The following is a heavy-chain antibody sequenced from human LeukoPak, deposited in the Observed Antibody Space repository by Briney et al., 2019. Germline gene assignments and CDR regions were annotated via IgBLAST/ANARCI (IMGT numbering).Heavy chain of an antibody. CDR2: ISSNGGST. CDR1: GFTFSSYA. J-gene: IGHJ6*03. Sequence: GGSLRLSCAASGFTFSSYAMHWVRQAPGKGLEYVSAISSNGGSTYYANSVKGRFTISRDNSKKTLYLQMGSLRAEDMAVYYCARDAEYCSSTSCYKDYYYYMDVWGKGPTVTVSS. CDR3: ARDAEYCSSTSCYKDYYYYMDV. V-gene: IGHV3-64*01. D-gene: IGHD2-2*02.